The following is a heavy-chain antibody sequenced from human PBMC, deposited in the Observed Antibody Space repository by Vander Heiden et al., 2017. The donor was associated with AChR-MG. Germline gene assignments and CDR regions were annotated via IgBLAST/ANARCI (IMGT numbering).Heavy chain of an antibody. J-gene: IGHJ5*02. CDR3: ARDTGSSGENNDWFDP. D-gene: IGHD3-10*01. V-gene: IGHV3-21*01. CDR2: ISSSSSYI. Sequence: EVQLVEPGGGLVTPGGSRSLTCTAPGFTFISYSSNWVRQAPGKGLERVSSISSSSSYIYYADSVKGRFTISRDNAKNSLYLQMNSLRAEDTAVYYCARDTGSSGENNDWFDPWGQGTLVTVSS. CDR1: GFTFISYS.